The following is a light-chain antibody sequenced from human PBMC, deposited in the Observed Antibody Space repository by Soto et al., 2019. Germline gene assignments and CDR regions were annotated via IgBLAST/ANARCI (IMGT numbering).Light chain of an antibody. J-gene: IGKJ3*01. CDR1: QSVSSN. V-gene: IGKV3-15*01. Sequence: EIVMTQSPATLSVSPGERATLSCRASQSVSSNLAWYQQKPAQAPSLLIYGASTRATGIPARFSGSGSGTEFTLTISSLQSEDFAVYYWQQYNNWPPFTFGPGTKVDIK. CDR3: QQYNNWPPFT. CDR2: GAS.